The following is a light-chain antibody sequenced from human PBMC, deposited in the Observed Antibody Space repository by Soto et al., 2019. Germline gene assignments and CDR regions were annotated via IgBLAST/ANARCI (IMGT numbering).Light chain of an antibody. CDR3: QQSYSSLVYN. CDR2: AAS. CDR1: QTIMTY. Sequence: DIQMTQSPSSLSASVGDEVTITCRASQTIMTYLNWYQLKPGKPPRLLIYAASSLQSGVPSRFSGSGSGTDFTLTISSLQPEDSAVYYCQQSYSSLVYNFGPGTKVDIK. V-gene: IGKV1-39*01. J-gene: IGKJ2*01.